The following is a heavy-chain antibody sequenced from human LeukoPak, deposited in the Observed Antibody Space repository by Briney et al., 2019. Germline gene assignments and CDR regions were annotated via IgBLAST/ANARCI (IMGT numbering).Heavy chain of an antibody. CDR3: ARSGYPERGYSVPLDY. CDR2: TYYRSKWYN. J-gene: IGHJ4*02. V-gene: IGHV6-1*01. CDR1: GDSVSSNSAA. D-gene: IGHD5/OR15-5a*01. Sequence: SQTLSLTCAISGDSVSSNSAAWNWIRQSPSRGLEWLGRTYYRSKWYNDYAVSVKSRITINPDTSKNQFSLQLNSVTPEDTAVYYCARSGYPERGYSVPLDYWGQGTLVTVSS.